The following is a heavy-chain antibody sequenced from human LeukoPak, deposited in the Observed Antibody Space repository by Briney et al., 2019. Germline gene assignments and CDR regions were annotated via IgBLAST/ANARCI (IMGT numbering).Heavy chain of an antibody. D-gene: IGHD3-10*01. CDR1: GGTFSSYT. J-gene: IGHJ6*02. Sequence: SVKVSCKASGGTFSSYTISWVRQAPGQGLEWMGRIIPILGIANYAQKFQGRVTITADKSTSTAYMELSSLRSEDTAVYYCARVSPRGENYYVMDVWGQGTTVTVSS. CDR2: IIPILGIA. CDR3: ARVSPRGENYYVMDV. V-gene: IGHV1-69*02.